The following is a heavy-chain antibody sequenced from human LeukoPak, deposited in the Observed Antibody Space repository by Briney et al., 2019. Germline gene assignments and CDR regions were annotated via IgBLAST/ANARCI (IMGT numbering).Heavy chain of an antibody. CDR2: ISGSGGST. D-gene: IGHD5-18*01. Sequence: PGGSLRLSCAASRLTFEDHAMHWVRQGPGKGLEWVSTISGSGGSTSYADSVRGGFTISRDNSKNTLYLQMNSLRAEDTAVYYCAKSGGYGSYYGLDVWGQGTTVTVSS. J-gene: IGHJ6*02. V-gene: IGHV3-23*01. CDR3: AKSGGYGSYYGLDV. CDR1: RLTFEDHA.